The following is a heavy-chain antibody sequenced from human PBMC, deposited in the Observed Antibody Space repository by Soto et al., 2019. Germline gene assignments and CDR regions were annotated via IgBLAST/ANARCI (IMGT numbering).Heavy chain of an antibody. J-gene: IGHJ4*02. CDR2: IIPILGIA. CDR3: ARVDYGSGSYVFDY. V-gene: IGHV1-69*04. D-gene: IGHD3-10*01. Sequence: QFPGQGLEWMGRIIPILGIANYAQKFQGRVTITADKSTSTAYMELSSLRSEDTAVYYCARVDYGSGSYVFDYWGQGTLVTVSS.